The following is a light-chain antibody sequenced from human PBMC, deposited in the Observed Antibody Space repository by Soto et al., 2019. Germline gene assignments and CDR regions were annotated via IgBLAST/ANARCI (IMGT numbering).Light chain of an antibody. Sequence: QSVLTQPPSVSEAPGQRVTISCTGSSSKIGAGYDVHWYQQLPGTAPKLLIYGNSNRPSGVPDRFSGSKTGTSASLAITGLQAEDEADYYCQSYDSSLSGWVFGGGTKVTVL. V-gene: IGLV1-40*01. CDR2: GNS. CDR3: QSYDSSLSGWV. CDR1: SSKIGAGYD. J-gene: IGLJ3*02.